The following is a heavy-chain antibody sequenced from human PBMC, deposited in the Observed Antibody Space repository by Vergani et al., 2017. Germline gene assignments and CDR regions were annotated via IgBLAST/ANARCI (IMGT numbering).Heavy chain of an antibody. CDR1: VFTFSDYY. Sequence: QVQLVESGGGLVKPGGSLRLSCAASVFTFSDYYMCWIRQAPGKGLEWVSYISSSSSYTNYADSVKGRFTISRDNAKNSRYLQMNSLRAEDTAVYYCARARYYDSSGYPNAFDIWGQGTMVTVSS. V-gene: IGHV3-11*05. CDR3: ARARYYDSSGYPNAFDI. J-gene: IGHJ3*02. D-gene: IGHD3-22*01. CDR2: ISSSSSYT.